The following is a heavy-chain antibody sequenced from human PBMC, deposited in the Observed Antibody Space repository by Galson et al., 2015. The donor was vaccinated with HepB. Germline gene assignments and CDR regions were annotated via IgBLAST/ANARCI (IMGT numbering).Heavy chain of an antibody. CDR2: INTNTGSP. J-gene: IGHJ6*02. CDR1: GYTFINYG. Sequence: SVKVSCKASGYTFINYGLNWLRQAPGQGPEWMGWINTNTGSPSYAQDFRGRFVFSLDTSVSTAYLQISSLKTEDTAVYYCAREGEQQWDGLDVWGQGTTVTVSS. CDR3: AREGEQQWDGLDV. V-gene: IGHV7-4-1*02. D-gene: IGHD6-13*01.